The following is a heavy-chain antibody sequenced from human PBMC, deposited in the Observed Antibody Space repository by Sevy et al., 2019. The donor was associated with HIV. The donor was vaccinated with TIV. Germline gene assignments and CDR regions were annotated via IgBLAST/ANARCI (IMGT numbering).Heavy chain of an antibody. D-gene: IGHD6-25*01. CDR3: TIPYRSGWTFDS. V-gene: IGHV3-15*01. J-gene: IGHJ4*02. CDR2: IKSKTDGGTT. Sequence: GGALRLTCAASGVTFSNAWMSWVRQAPGKGREGVGRIKSKTDGGTTDYAAPVKGRFTISRDNSKNTLALQMNSLKTEDTAVYYCTIPYRSGWTFDSWGQGTTVTVSS. CDR1: GVTFSNAW.